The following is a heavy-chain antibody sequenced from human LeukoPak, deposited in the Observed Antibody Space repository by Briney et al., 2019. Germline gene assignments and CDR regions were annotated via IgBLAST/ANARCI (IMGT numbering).Heavy chain of an antibody. CDR2: IYYSGST. J-gene: IGHJ5*02. D-gene: IGHD6-13*01. CDR3: ARNSSDPYSSSAKRYNWFDP. Sequence: PSETLSLTCSVSGGSIRNYFWSWIRQTPGTRLEWICYIYYSGSTNYNPSLKSRVTISVDTSKNQFSLKLSSVTAADTAVYHCARNSSDPYSSSAKRYNWFDPWGQGTLVTVSS. V-gene: IGHV4-59*08. CDR1: GGSIRNYF.